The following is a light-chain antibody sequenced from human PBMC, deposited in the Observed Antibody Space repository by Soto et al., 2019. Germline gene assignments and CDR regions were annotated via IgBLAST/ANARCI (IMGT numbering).Light chain of an antibody. CDR3: QQSYSILT. CDR2: AAS. J-gene: IGKJ4*01. Sequence: DIQMTQSPSSLSASVGDRVTITCRASQSISSYLNWYQQKPGKAPKLLISAASSLQSGVPSRLSGSGAGTDFTLTFSSLQAEDFATYYRQQSYSILTFGGGTKVEIK. V-gene: IGKV1-39*01. CDR1: QSISSY.